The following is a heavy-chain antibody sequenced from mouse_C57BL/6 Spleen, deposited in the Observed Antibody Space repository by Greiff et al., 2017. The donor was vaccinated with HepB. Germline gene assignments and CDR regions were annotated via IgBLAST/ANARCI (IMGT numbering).Heavy chain of an antibody. J-gene: IGHJ4*01. CDR2: IYPYNGVS. V-gene: IGHV1-31*01. D-gene: IGHD2-14*01. CDR3: ASPSGEYEVYYYAMDY. CDR1: GYSFTGYY. Sequence: EVQLQQSGPELVKPGASVKISCKASGYSFTGYYMHWVKQSHGNILDWIGYIYPYNGVSSYNQKFKGKATLTVDKSSSTADMELRSLTSEDSAVYDCASPSGEYEVYYYAMDYWGQGTTVTVSS.